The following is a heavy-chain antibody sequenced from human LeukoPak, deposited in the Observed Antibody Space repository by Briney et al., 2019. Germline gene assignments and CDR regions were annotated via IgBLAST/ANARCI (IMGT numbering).Heavy chain of an antibody. V-gene: IGHV3-21*01. CDR1: GFTFSSYS. J-gene: IGHJ4*02. CDR3: ARDMGYSSSWYSRGSFDY. D-gene: IGHD6-13*01. CDR2: ISSSSSYI. Sequence: GGSLRLSCAASGFTFSSYSMNWVRQAPGKGLEWVSSISSSSSYIYYADSVKGRFTISRDNAKNSLYLQMNSLRAEDTAVYYCARDMGYSSSWYSRGSFDYWGRGTLVTVSS.